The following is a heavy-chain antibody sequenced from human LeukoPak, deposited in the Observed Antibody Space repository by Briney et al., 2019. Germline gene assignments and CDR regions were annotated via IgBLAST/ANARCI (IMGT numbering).Heavy chain of an antibody. Sequence: PGGSLRLSCAASGFTFSAYSINWVRQAPGKGLEWVSSISSTSSYIYYADSMKGRFTISRDNAKNSLNLQMNSLRAEDTAVYYCARVAPPLGFDYWGQGTLVTVSS. V-gene: IGHV3-21*06. CDR2: ISSTSSYI. CDR3: ARVAPPLGFDY. J-gene: IGHJ4*02. CDR1: GFTFSAYS.